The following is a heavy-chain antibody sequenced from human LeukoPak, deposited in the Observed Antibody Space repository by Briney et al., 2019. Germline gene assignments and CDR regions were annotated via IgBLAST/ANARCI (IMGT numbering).Heavy chain of an antibody. J-gene: IGHJ3*01. Sequence: GGSLRLSCAASGFTFSTHWMSWVRQAPGKGLEWVAKIKEDGSEKCYVDSVKGRFTISRDNAKNSLSLQMHSLRDEDTAVYYCVRDQGYCTSASCRGDAFDVWGQGSMVSVSS. CDR1: GFTFSTHW. CDR3: VRDQGYCTSASCRGDAFDV. D-gene: IGHD2-2*01. V-gene: IGHV3-7*01. CDR2: IKEDGSEK.